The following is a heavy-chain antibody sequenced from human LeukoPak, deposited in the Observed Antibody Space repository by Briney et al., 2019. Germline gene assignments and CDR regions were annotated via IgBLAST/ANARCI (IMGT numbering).Heavy chain of an antibody. Sequence: GGSLRLSCAASGFTFSSYGMHWVRQAPGKGLEWVAVIWYDGSNKYYADSVKGRFTISRDNSKNTLYLQMNSLRAEDTAVYYCARGRDCSGGSCYRAWYFDLWGRGTLVTVSS. CDR1: GFTFSSYG. D-gene: IGHD2-15*01. CDR2: IWYDGSNK. J-gene: IGHJ2*01. V-gene: IGHV3-33*08. CDR3: ARGRDCSGGSCYRAWYFDL.